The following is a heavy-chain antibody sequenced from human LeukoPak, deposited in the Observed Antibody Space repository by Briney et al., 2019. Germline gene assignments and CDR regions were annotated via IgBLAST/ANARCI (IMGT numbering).Heavy chain of an antibody. CDR1: GGSISSSSYY. D-gene: IGHD3-3*01. Sequence: PSETLSLTCTVSGGSISSSSYYWGWIRQPPGKGLEWIGSIYYSGSTYCNPSLKSRVTISVDTSKNQFSLKLSSVTAADTAVYYCARLGYGYDFWSGYSQRWFDPWGQGTLVTVSS. CDR2: IYYSGST. CDR3: ARLGYGYDFWSGYSQRWFDP. V-gene: IGHV4-39*01. J-gene: IGHJ5*02.